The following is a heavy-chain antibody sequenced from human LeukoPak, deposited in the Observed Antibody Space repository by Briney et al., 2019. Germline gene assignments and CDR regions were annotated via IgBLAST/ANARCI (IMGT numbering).Heavy chain of an antibody. CDR3: AKDREQWLVQRYFDY. CDR1: GFTFSSYE. CDR2: ISSSGSTI. V-gene: IGHV3-48*03. J-gene: IGHJ4*02. D-gene: IGHD6-19*01. Sequence: GGSLRLSCAASGFTFSSYEMNWVRQAPGKGLEWVSYISSSGSTIYYADSVKGRFTISRDNSKNTLYLQMNSLRAEDTAVYYCAKDREQWLVQRYFDYWGQGTLVTVSS.